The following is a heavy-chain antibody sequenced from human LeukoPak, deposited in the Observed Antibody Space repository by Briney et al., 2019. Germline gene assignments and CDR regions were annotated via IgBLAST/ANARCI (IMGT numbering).Heavy chain of an antibody. CDR3: ARVSVETATSDAFDI. D-gene: IGHD5-24*01. CDR1: GFTFSSYG. J-gene: IGHJ3*02. CDR2: ISYDGSNK. V-gene: IGHV3-30*03. Sequence: PGGSLRLSCAASGFTFSSYGMHWVRQAPGKGLEWVAVISYDGSNKDYADSVKGRFTISRDNSKNTLYLQMNNLRAEDTALYYCARVSVETATSDAFDIWGQGTMVTVS.